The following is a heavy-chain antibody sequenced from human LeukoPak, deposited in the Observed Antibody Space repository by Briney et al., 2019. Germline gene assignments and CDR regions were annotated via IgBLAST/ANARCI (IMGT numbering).Heavy chain of an antibody. Sequence: GGSLRLSCAASGFIFSTYSMNWFRQVPGKGLEWVSSISGSSNYIYYADSVKGRFTISRDNAKNSLYLQMNSLRAEDTAIYYCAGGYSSFEDYWGQGTLVTVSS. CDR1: GFIFSTYS. D-gene: IGHD2-2*01. CDR2: ISGSSNYI. V-gene: IGHV3-21*01. CDR3: AGGYSSFEDY. J-gene: IGHJ4*02.